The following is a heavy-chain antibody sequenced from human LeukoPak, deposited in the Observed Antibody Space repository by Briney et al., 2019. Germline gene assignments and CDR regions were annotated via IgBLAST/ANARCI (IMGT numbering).Heavy chain of an antibody. CDR2: ISSSSSYI. Sequence: GGSLRLSCAASGFTFSSYSMNWVRQAPGKGLEWVSSISSSSSYIYYADSVKGRFTISRDNAKNSPYLQMNSLRAEDTAVYYCARDRYSYGYEVGYWGQGTLVTVSS. D-gene: IGHD5-18*01. CDR1: GFTFSSYS. J-gene: IGHJ4*02. CDR3: ARDRYSYGYEVGY. V-gene: IGHV3-21*01.